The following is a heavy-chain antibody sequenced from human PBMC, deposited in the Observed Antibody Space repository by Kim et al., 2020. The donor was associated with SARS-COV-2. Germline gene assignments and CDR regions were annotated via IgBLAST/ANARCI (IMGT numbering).Heavy chain of an antibody. CDR1: GFTFSSYV. V-gene: IGHV3-30*18. Sequence: GGSLRLSCAASGFTFSSYVMHWVRQAPGKGLEWVSVISNDGSNKYYADSVKGRFTISRDNSKNTLYLQMNSLRAEDTAVYYCAKDKLLYYYDSSGYCDYCGPGALGTLSS. D-gene: IGHD3-22*01. CDR3: AKDKLLYYYDSSGYCDY. CDR2: ISNDGSNK. J-gene: IGHJ4*02.